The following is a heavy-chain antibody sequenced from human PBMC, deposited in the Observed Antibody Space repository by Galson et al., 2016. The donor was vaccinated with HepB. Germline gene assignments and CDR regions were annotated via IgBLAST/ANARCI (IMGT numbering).Heavy chain of an antibody. D-gene: IGHD2-2*01. CDR1: GFTFSSYG. Sequence: SLRLSCAASGFTFSSYGMHRVRQAPGKGLEWVAFISYDGSNKKYADSVKGRFTISRDNSKKTQYLQMNSLRAEDTAVYYCAKDGRIYCSSASCHDHFHYWGQGTLVTVSS. J-gene: IGHJ4*02. V-gene: IGHV3-30*18. CDR2: ISYDGSNK. CDR3: AKDGRIYCSSASCHDHFHY.